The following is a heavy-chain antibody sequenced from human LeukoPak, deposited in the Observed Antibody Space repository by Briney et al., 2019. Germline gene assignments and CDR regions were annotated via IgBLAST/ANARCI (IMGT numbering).Heavy chain of an antibody. CDR3: ARDSGGSSSFDY. Sequence: SETLSLTCAVSGGSISSSNWWSWVRQPPGKGLERIGEIYHSGSTNYNPSLKSRVTISVDKSKNQFSLKLSSVTAADTAVYYCARDSGGSSSFDYWGQGTLVTVSS. D-gene: IGHD2-15*01. CDR1: GGSISSSNW. J-gene: IGHJ4*02. CDR2: IYHSGST. V-gene: IGHV4-4*02.